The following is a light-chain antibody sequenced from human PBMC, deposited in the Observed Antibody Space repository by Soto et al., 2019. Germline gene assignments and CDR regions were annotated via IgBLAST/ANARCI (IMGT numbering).Light chain of an antibody. Sequence: DIHMTQSPSTLSGSVGDRVTITCRASQTISSWLAWYQQKPGRAPKLLIFDASSLESGVPSRFSGNGSGTEFTLTISGLQPDDFASYYCQQLHGYPITFGQGTRLEIK. CDR2: DAS. J-gene: IGKJ5*01. V-gene: IGKV1-5*01. CDR3: QQLHGYPIT. CDR1: QTISSW.